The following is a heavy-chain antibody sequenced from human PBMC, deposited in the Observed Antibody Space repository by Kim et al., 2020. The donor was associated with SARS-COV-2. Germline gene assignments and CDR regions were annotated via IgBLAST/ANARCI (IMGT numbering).Heavy chain of an antibody. CDR2: VKQDGSEQ. V-gene: IGHV3-7*03. CDR1: GFTFSYHW. D-gene: IGHD1-1*01. J-gene: IGHJ4*02. CDR3: ARAPFGTGTDH. Sequence: LSLTCAASGFTFSYHWMSWVRQAPGKGLEWVANVKQDGSEQYYVDSVRGRFTISRDNAKNSLHLQMSSLRVEDTAVYYCARAPFGTGTDHWGQGTLV.